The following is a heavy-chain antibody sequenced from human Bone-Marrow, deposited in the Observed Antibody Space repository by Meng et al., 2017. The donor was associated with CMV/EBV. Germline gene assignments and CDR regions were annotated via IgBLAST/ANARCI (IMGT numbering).Heavy chain of an antibody. CDR2: IYYSGST. J-gene: IGHJ4*02. Sequence: SETLSLTCTVPGGSVSSGSYYWSWIRQPPGKGLEWIGYIYYSGSTNYNPSLKSPVTISVDTSKNQFSLKLSSVTSADTAVYYCARLKLEPSTYYFDYWGQGTLVTVSS. D-gene: IGHD1-26*01. CDR3: ARLKLEPSTYYFDY. CDR1: GGSVSSGSYY. V-gene: IGHV4-61*01.